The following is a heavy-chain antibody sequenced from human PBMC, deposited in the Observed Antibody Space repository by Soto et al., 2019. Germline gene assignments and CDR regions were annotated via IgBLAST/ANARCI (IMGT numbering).Heavy chain of an antibody. CDR3: AGGTFEWLPYDY. Sequence: PSETLSLTCTVSGGSISSYYWSWIRQPPGKGLEWIGYIYYSGSTNYNPSLKSRVTISVDTSKNQFSLKLSSVTAADTAVYYCAGGTFEWLPYDYWGQGTLVTVSS. CDR2: IYYSGST. D-gene: IGHD5-12*01. CDR1: GGSISSYY. V-gene: IGHV4-59*01. J-gene: IGHJ4*02.